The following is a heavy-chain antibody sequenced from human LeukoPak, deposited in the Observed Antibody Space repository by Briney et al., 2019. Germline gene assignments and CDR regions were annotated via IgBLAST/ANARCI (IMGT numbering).Heavy chain of an antibody. CDR1: GFTFSSYS. CDR2: ISSSSSYI. J-gene: IGHJ4*02. Sequence: PGGSLRLSCAASGFTFSSYSMNWVRQAPGKGLEWVSSISSSSSYIYYADSVKGRFTISRDNAKNSLYLQMNSLRAEDTAVYYCARDHYYYDSSGYYLGSPFDYWGQGTLVTVSS. V-gene: IGHV3-21*01. CDR3: ARDHYYYDSSGYYLGSPFDY. D-gene: IGHD3-22*01.